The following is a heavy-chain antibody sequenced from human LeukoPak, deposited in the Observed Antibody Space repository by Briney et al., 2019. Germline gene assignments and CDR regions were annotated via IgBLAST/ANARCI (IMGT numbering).Heavy chain of an antibody. J-gene: IGHJ5*02. Sequence: GGSLRLSCTASGFTFSSYSMNWVRQAPGKGLEWVSSITSSSDYIYYADSVKGRFTISRDNAENSLHLQMNSLRAEDTAVYYCAREFKSGYGMWAWGQGALVTVSS. CDR2: ITSSSDYI. CDR1: GFTFSSYS. D-gene: IGHD5-18*01. V-gene: IGHV3-21*01. CDR3: AREFKSGYGMWA.